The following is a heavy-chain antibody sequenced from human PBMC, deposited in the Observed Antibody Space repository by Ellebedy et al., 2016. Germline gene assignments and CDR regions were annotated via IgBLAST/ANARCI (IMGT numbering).Heavy chain of an antibody. CDR3: ARIVPLYYYYMDV. D-gene: IGHD2-2*01. Sequence: SETLSLXXTVSGGSISSGGYYWSWLRQHPGTGLEWIGYIYYSGSTYYNPSLKSRVTISVDTSKNQFSLKLSPVTAADTAVYYCARIVPLYYYYMDVWGKGTTVTVSS. J-gene: IGHJ6*03. CDR1: GGSISSGGYY. CDR2: IYYSGST. V-gene: IGHV4-31*03.